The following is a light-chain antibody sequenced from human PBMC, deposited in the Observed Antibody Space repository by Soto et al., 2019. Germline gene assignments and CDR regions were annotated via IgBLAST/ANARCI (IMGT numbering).Light chain of an antibody. CDR1: SSNIGSNY. CDR2: RNN. J-gene: IGLJ1*01. CDR3: AAWDDSLSAVV. V-gene: IGLV1-47*01. Sequence: QSVLTQPPSASGTPGQRVTISCSGSSSNIGSNYVYWYQQLPGTAPKLLIHRNNQRPSGVPDRFSGSKSGTSASLAISGLRSEDEADYYCAAWDDSLSAVVFGTGTKVTVL.